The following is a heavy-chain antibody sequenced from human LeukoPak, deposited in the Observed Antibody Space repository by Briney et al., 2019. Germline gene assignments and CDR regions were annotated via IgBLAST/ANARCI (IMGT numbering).Heavy chain of an antibody. V-gene: IGHV1-18*01. CDR2: ISAYNGNT. J-gene: IGHJ6*03. CDR3: ARAYFRTYYMDV. CDR1: GYTFTSYG. D-gene: IGHD3-10*02. Sequence: ASVKVSCKASGYTFTSYGISWARQAPGQGLEWMGWISAYNGNTNYAQKLQGRVTMTTDTSTSTAYMELRSLRSDDTAVYYCARAYFRTYYMDVWGKGTTVTVSS.